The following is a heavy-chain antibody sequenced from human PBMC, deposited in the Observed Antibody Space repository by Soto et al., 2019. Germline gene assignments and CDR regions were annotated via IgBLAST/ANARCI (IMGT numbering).Heavy chain of an antibody. J-gene: IGHJ6*02. CDR1: GGTFSSYP. CDR3: ARVGHITNYGMAV. V-gene: IGHV1-69*01. CDR2: IIPFFGTS. D-gene: IGHD1-26*01. Sequence: QVQLVQSGAEVKKPGSSVKVSCEASGGTFSSYPINWVRQAPGQGLEWMGGIIPFFGTSNYAQKFHGRVTITAEDSTRTAYMELRSLRSEDTAVYYCARVGHITNYGMAVWGQGTTVTVSS.